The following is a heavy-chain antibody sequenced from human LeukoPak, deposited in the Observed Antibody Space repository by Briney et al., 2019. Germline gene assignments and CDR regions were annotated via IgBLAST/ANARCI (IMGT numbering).Heavy chain of an antibody. CDR2: IIPLFSST. Sequence: GASVKVSCKASGGTFRPYAISWVRQAPGQGLEWMGGIIPLFSSTKYAQKFQGRFIFTADESMTTVYMELSSLTSEDMAVYYCARDEDSRSYYQGYWCSDLWGRGTLVTVSS. V-gene: IGHV1-69*13. D-gene: IGHD1-26*01. CDR1: GGTFRPYA. J-gene: IGHJ2*01. CDR3: ARDEDSRSYYQGYWCSDL.